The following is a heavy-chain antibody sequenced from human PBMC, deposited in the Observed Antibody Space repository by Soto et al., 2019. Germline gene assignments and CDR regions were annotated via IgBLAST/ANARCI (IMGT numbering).Heavy chain of an antibody. CDR1: GGTFSSYA. V-gene: IGHV1-69*13. J-gene: IGHJ3*02. Sequence: SVKVSCKASGGTFSSYAISWVRQAPGQGLEWMGGIIPIFGTANYAQKFQGRATITADESTSTAYMELSSLRSEDTAVYYCAREPPITIFGVVTLDIWGQGTMVTVSS. CDR2: IIPIFGTA. CDR3: AREPPITIFGVVTLDI. D-gene: IGHD3-3*01.